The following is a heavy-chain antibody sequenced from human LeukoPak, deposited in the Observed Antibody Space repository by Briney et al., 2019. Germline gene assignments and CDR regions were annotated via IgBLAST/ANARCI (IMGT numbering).Heavy chain of an antibody. CDR1: GGSISSYY. V-gene: IGHV4-59*12. J-gene: IGHJ6*03. CDR3: ARVVGELEYYYYYYMDV. Sequence: SETLSLTCTVSGGSISSYYWSWIRQPPGKGLEWIGYIYYSGSTNYNPSLKSRVTISVDTSKNQFSLKLSSVTAADTAVYYCARVVGELEYYYYYYMDVWGQGTMVTVSS. CDR2: IYYSGST. D-gene: IGHD1-1*01.